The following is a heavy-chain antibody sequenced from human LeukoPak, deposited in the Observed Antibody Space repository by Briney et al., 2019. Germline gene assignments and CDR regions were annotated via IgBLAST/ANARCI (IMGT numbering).Heavy chain of an antibody. V-gene: IGHV3-66*02. CDR2: IYSGGST. Sequence: GGSLRLSCAASGFTFSSNYMSWVRQAPGKGLEWVSVIYSGGSTYYADSVKGRFTISINNSKNTLYLQINSLRAEDTAVYYCARGVDCSSTSCTYYYYYYMDVWGKGTTVTVSS. CDR1: GFTFSSNY. J-gene: IGHJ6*03. D-gene: IGHD2-2*01. CDR3: ARGVDCSSTSCTYYYYYYMDV.